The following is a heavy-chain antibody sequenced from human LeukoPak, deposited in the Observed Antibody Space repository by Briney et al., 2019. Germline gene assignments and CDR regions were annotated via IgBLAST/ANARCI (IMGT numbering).Heavy chain of an antibody. CDR3: ARRSPYSTAWAAFDS. CDR2: IYPTDSET. J-gene: IGHJ4*01. CDR1: GYTFSSYW. Sequence: GESLKISCKGSGYTFSSYWIGWVRQMPGEGLEWMGIIYPTDSETRYSPSFQGQVTISVGKSINTAYLQWSSLKASDTAMYFCARRSPYSTAWAAFDSWGQGTLVTASS. V-gene: IGHV5-51*01. D-gene: IGHD6-19*01.